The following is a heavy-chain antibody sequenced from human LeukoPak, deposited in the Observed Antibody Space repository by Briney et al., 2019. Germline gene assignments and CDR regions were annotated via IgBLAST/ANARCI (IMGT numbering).Heavy chain of an antibody. Sequence: GGSLRLSCEASGFTFSRYWMHWVRQAPGKGLEWVANTKQDGSEIYYVDSVKGRFTISRDNAKGSLSLQMNSLTAEDTAVYYCARDKRVGATILDYWGQGTLVTVSS. CDR1: GFTFSRYW. V-gene: IGHV3-7*01. D-gene: IGHD1-26*01. CDR2: TKQDGSEI. J-gene: IGHJ4*02. CDR3: ARDKRVGATILDY.